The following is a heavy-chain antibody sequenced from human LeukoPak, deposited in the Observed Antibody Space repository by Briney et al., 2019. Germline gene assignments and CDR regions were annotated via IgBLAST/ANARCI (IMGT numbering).Heavy chain of an antibody. CDR1: GFTFSSYG. Sequence: GGSLRLSCAASGFTFSSYGMHWVRQAPGKGLEWVAVIWYDGSNKYYADSVKGRSTISRDNSKNTLYLQMNSLRAEDTAVYYCARDVSGSYGGYYGMDVWGQGTTVTVSS. J-gene: IGHJ6*02. D-gene: IGHD1-26*01. CDR2: IWYDGSNK. CDR3: ARDVSGSYGGYYGMDV. V-gene: IGHV3-33*01.